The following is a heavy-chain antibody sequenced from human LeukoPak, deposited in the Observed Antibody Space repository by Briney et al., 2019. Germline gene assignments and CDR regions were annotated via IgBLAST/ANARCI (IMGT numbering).Heavy chain of an antibody. J-gene: IGHJ4*02. V-gene: IGHV4-39*01. CDR1: GGSISSSRYY. CDR2: FYYTEST. Sequence: SETLSLTCTVSGGSISSSRYYWGWIRQPPGKGLEWIGTFYYTESTYYTPSLKSRVTISVDTSESQFSLKLSSVTAADTAVYYCARLGPEGAFDYWGQGTLVTVSS. CDR3: ARLGPEGAFDY. D-gene: IGHD1-14*01.